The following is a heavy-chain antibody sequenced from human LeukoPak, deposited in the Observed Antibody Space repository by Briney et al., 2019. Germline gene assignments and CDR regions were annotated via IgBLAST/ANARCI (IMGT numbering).Heavy chain of an antibody. CDR3: ARDRGGWYNFDY. D-gene: IGHD6-19*01. CDR2: INPNSGDT. J-gene: IGHJ4*02. V-gene: IGHV1-2*02. Sequence: ASVKVSCKASGYTFTGYYIYWVRQAPGQGLEWMGWINPNSGDTHYAQKFQGRVTMTRDTSISTAYMELSSLRSDDTAVYYCARDRGGWYNFDYWGQGTLITVSS. CDR1: GYTFTGYY.